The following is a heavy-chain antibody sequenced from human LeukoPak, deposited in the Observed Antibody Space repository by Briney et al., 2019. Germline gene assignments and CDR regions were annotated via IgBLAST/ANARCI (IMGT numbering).Heavy chain of an antibody. CDR3: AKDACSGGSCYWAYYFDY. J-gene: IGHJ4*02. Sequence: GRSLRLSCAASGFTFSSYGMHWVRQAPGKGLEWVAVISYDGSNKYYADSVKGRFTISRDNSKNTLYLQMNSLRAEDTAVYYCAKDACSGGSCYWAYYFDYWGQGTLVTVSS. V-gene: IGHV3-30*18. CDR2: ISYDGSNK. D-gene: IGHD2-15*01. CDR1: GFTFSSYG.